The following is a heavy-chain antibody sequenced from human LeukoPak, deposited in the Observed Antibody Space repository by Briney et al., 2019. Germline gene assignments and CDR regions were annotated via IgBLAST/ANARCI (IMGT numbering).Heavy chain of an antibody. CDR2: IDHSGST. V-gene: IGHV4-34*01. D-gene: IGHD3-22*01. CDR1: GWSFSGYY. J-gene: IGHJ4*02. Sequence: PSETLSLTCAVYGWSFSGYYWSWIRQPPGKGLEWIGEIDHSGSTNYNPSLKSRVTISVDTPKNQFSLMLSSVTAADTAVYYCARGYDSSAYYPFNYWGQGTLVTVSS. CDR3: ARGYDSSAYYPFNY.